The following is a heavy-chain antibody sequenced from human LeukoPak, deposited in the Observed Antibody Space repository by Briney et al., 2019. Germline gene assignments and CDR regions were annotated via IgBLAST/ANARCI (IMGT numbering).Heavy chain of an antibody. J-gene: IGHJ4*02. D-gene: IGHD3-22*01. CDR3: AKGSYYDSSGSFYFDY. CDR2: ISGSGDNT. Sequence: PGGSLRLSCAVSGFTFNNYWMSWVRQAPGKGLEWVSGISGSGDNTYYADSVKGRFTISRDNSKNTLYVQVNSLGTEDTAAYYCAKGSYYDSSGSFYFDYWGQGTLVTVSS. CDR1: GFTFNNYW. V-gene: IGHV3-23*01.